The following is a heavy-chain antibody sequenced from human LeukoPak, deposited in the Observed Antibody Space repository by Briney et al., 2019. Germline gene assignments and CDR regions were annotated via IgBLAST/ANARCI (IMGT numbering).Heavy chain of an antibody. CDR2: ISYDGSSK. Sequence: GGSLRLSCAASGFTLSSYSMHWVRQAPGKGLEWVAGISYDGSSKYYADSVKGRFTISRDNSKNTLYLQMNSLRVEDTAVYYCARDPGYSYSFDYWGQRTLVTVSS. CDR3: ARDPGYSYSFDY. D-gene: IGHD5-18*01. CDR1: GFTLSSYS. V-gene: IGHV3-30-3*01. J-gene: IGHJ4*02.